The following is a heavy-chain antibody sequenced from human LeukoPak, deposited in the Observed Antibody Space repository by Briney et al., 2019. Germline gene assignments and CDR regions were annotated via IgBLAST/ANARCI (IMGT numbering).Heavy chain of an antibody. CDR1: GFTFSSYE. V-gene: IGHV3-48*03. CDR3: ASAFRGVLGY. J-gene: IGHJ4*02. D-gene: IGHD7-27*01. CDR2: ISSSGSTI. Sequence: GGSLRLSCAASGFTFSSYEMNWVRQAPGKGLEWVSYISSSGSTIYYADSVKGRFTISRDNAKNSLYLQMNSLRAEDTVVYYCASAFRGVLGYWGQGTLVTVSS.